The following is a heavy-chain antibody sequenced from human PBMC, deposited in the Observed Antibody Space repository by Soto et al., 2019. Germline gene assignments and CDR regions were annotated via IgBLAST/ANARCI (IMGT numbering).Heavy chain of an antibody. J-gene: IGHJ4*02. CDR3: AKRETGTLKYFDY. D-gene: IGHD1-1*01. V-gene: IGHV3-23*01. CDR2: ISGSGGST. Sequence: EVQLLESGGGLVQPGGSLRLSCAASGFTFSSYAMSWVRQAPGKGLEWVSTISGSGGSTYYADSVKGRFTISRDNSKNTLYLQMNSLGAEDTAVYYCAKRETGTLKYFDYWGQGTLVTVSS. CDR1: GFTFSSYA.